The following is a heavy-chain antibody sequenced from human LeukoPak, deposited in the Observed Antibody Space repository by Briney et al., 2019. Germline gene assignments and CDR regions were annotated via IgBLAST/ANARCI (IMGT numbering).Heavy chain of an antibody. CDR1: GGSISSGSYS. CDR2: IYHSGST. V-gene: IGHV4-30-2*01. J-gene: IGHJ5*02. D-gene: IGHD3-10*01. CDR3: ARDSGSIMGFDP. Sequence: SETLSLTCAVSGGSISSGSYSWSWIRQPPGKGLEWIGYIYHSGSTYYNPSLKSRVTISVDRSKNQFSLKLSSVTAADTAVYYCARDSGSIMGFDPWGQGTLVTVSS.